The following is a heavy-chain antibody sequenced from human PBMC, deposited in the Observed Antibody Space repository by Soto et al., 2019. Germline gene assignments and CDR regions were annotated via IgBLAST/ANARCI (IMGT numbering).Heavy chain of an antibody. CDR3: ARQDFYDFWSGSHGMDV. D-gene: IGHD3-3*01. CDR1: GFTFSSYE. Sequence: VGSLRLSCAASGFTFSSYEMNWVRQAPGKGLEWVSYISSSGSTIYYADSVKGRFTISRDNAKNSLYLQMNSLRAEGTAVYYCARQDFYDFWSGSHGMDVWGQGTTVTAP. CDR2: ISSSGSTI. V-gene: IGHV3-48*03. J-gene: IGHJ6*02.